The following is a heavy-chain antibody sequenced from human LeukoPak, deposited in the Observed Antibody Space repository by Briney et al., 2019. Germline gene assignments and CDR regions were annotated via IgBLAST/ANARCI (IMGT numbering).Heavy chain of an antibody. J-gene: IGHJ4*02. CDR2: ISAEGYT. CDR3: AKEGGYSFGIFDY. V-gene: IGHV3-66*01. D-gene: IGHD5-18*01. CDR1: GFTVSSDF. Sequence: PGGSLRLSCVVSGFTVSSDFMGWVRQAPRKGLQWLSLISAEGYTYYADSVKGRFTISRDSSKNALYLQMNSLRVEDTAVYYCAKEGGYSFGIFDYWGQGTPVTVSS.